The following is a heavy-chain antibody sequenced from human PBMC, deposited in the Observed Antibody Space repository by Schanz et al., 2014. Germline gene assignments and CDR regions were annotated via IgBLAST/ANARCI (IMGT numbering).Heavy chain of an antibody. CDR2: VNHGGYT. CDR3: ATWSGTRLFHN. V-gene: IGHV4-34*01. D-gene: IGHD1-7*01. J-gene: IGHJ4*02. CDR1: GGSFSGYW. Sequence: QVQLQQWGAGLLKPSETLSLTCAFSGGSFSGYWWTWVRQSPGKGLEWIGEVNHGGYTNYNPSLRSRVPLSVDLSKKQFSVGLSLVTAADTAAYYCATWSGTRLFHNWGQGTLVTVSS.